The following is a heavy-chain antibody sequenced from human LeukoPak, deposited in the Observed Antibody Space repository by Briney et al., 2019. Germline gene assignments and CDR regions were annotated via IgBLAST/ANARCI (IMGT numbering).Heavy chain of an antibody. J-gene: IGHJ4*02. CDR2: INPNSGGT. CDR3: ARGPAYSQYCANGVCYFLDH. V-gene: IGHV1-2*02. CDR1: GYTFTAYY. Sequence: ASVKVSCKASGYTFTAYYMHWVRQAPGQGLEWMGWINPNSGGTKYVQNFQGRLTMTRDTSISTDYMELSGLRSDDTAVYYCARGPAYSQYCANGVCYFLDHWGQGALVTVSS. D-gene: IGHD2-8*01.